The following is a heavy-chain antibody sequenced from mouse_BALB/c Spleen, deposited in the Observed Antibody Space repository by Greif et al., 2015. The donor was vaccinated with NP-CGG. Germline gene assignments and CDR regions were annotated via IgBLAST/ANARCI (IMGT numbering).Heavy chain of an antibody. Sequence: QVQLQQSGAELMKPGASVKISCKATGYTFSSYWIERVKQRPGHGLEWIGEILPGSGSTNYNEKFKGKATFTADTSSNTAYMQLSSLTSEDSAVYYCANGSSYDWGQGTLVTVSA. V-gene: IGHV1-9*01. J-gene: IGHJ3*01. CDR1: GYTFSSYW. CDR2: ILPGSGST. CDR3: ANGSSYD. D-gene: IGHD1-1*01.